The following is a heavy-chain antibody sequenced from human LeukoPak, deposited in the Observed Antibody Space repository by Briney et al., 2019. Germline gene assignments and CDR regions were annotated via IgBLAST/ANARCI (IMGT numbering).Heavy chain of an antibody. Sequence: PGGSLRRSCAASGFTFSSYSMNWVRQASGKGLEWVSSISSSSSYIYYADSVEGRFTISRDNAQNSLYLQMNSLRAEDTAVYYCARTPPAFDIWGQGTMVTVSS. CDR1: GFTFSSYS. V-gene: IGHV3-21*01. D-gene: IGHD2-15*01. J-gene: IGHJ3*02. CDR3: ARTPPAFDI. CDR2: ISSSSSYI.